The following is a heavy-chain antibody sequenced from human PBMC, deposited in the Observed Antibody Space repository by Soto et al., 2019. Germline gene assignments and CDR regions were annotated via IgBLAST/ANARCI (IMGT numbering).Heavy chain of an antibody. D-gene: IGHD6-19*01. CDR3: ARDQGQDSSSGWYVPGGY. V-gene: IGHV1-18*01. CDR1: GYTFTSYG. J-gene: IGHJ4*02. Sequence: ASGKVSCKASGYTFTSYGISWVRQAPGQGLEWMGWISAYNGNTNYAQKLQGRVTMTTDTSTSTAYMELRSLRSDDTAVYYCARDQGQDSSSGWYVPGGYWGQGTLVTVSS. CDR2: ISAYNGNT.